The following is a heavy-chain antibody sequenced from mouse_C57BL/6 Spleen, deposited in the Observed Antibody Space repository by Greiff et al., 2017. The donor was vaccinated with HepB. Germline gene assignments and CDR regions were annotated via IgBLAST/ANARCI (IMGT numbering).Heavy chain of an antibody. D-gene: IGHD1-1*01. CDR3: ANYYCSSYWYFDV. J-gene: IGHJ1*03. Sequence: QVQLQQPGAELVKPGASVKLSCKASGYTFTSYWMHWVKQRPGRGLEWIGRIDPNSGGTKYNEKFKSKATLTVDKPSSTAYMQRSSLTSEDSAVYYCANYYCSSYWYFDVWGTGTTVTVSS. V-gene: IGHV1-72*01. CDR1: GYTFTSYW. CDR2: IDPNSGGT.